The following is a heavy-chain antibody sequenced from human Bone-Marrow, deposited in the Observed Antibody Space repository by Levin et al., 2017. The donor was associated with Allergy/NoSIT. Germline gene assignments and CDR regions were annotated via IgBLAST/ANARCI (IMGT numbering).Heavy chain of an antibody. CDR2: ISESGEST. J-gene: IGHJ4*02. D-gene: IGHD4-17*01. CDR3: AKEEYGVYFDY. Sequence: GGSLRLSCAASGFTFNTFAMNWVRQAPGKGLEWVSTISESGESTYYADSVKGRFTISRDNSKNTLFLQMNSLRGEDTAVYYCAKEEYGVYFDYWGQGSLVTVSS. CDR1: GFTFNTFA. V-gene: IGHV3-23*01.